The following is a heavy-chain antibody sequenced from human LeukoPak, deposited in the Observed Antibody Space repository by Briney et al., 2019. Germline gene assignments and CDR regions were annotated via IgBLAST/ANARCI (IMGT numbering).Heavy chain of an antibody. CDR2: ISYDGSNK. CDR3: ARDSGFSGTQRGEY. Sequence: HPGRSLRLSCAASGFTFSNYAIHWVRQAPGKGLEWVAVISYDGSNKYYADSVKGRFTLSRDNSKNTLYLQMNSLRAEDTAVYYCARDSGFSGTQRGEYWGQGTLVTVSS. D-gene: IGHD3/OR15-3a*01. J-gene: IGHJ4*02. CDR1: GFTFSNYA. V-gene: IGHV3-30*04.